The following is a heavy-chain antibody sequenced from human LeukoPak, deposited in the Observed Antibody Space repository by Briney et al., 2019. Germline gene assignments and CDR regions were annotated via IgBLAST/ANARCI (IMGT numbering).Heavy chain of an antibody. CDR3: ARVFYSYDYESSVLTYDAFDI. Sequence: ASVKLSCKASGYAFTSYAMNWVRHAHGQGLGWMGWLNTNTGNPTNAKGFTGRFVFSLDTSLTTAYLQMSILTLADTAVSYCARVFYSYDYESSVLTYDAFDIWGQGTMVTVSS. D-gene: IGHD3-22*01. CDR2: LNTNTGNP. V-gene: IGHV7-4-1*02. J-gene: IGHJ3*02. CDR1: GYAFTSYA.